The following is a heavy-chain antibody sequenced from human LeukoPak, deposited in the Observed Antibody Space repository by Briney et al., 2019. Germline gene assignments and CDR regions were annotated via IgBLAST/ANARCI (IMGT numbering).Heavy chain of an antibody. CDR3: ARDKGQRLRFLEWFPFDP. CDR1: GYTFTCYG. V-gene: IGHV1-18*01. Sequence: ASVKVSCKASGYTFTCYGISWVRQAPGQGLEWMGWISAYNGNTNYAQKLQGRVTMTTDTSTSTAYMELRSLRSDDTAVYYCARDKGQRLRFLEWFPFDPWGQGTLVTVSS. D-gene: IGHD3-3*01. CDR2: ISAYNGNT. J-gene: IGHJ5*02.